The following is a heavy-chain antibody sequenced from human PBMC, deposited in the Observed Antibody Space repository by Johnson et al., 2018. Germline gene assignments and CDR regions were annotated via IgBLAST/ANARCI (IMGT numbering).Heavy chain of an antibody. CDR3: ARDFEILEGWLYGMDV. D-gene: IGHD2-15*01. CDR2: IYYSGST. J-gene: IGHJ6*02. V-gene: IGHV4-59*01. Sequence: QVQLQESGPGLVKPSETLSLTCTVSGGSISSYYWSWIRQPPGKGLEWIGYIYYSGSTNYNPSLKSRVTISVDTSKNQFSLKRSCVTAGDTAVYYRARDFEILEGWLYGMDVWGQGTTVTVSS. CDR1: GGSISSYY.